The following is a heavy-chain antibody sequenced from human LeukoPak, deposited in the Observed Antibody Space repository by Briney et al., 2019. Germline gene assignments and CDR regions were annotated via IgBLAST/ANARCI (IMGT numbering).Heavy chain of an antibody. J-gene: IGHJ4*02. V-gene: IGHV4-59*08. CDR2: IYYSGST. Sequence: SETLSLTCTVSGGSISSYYWSWIRQPPGKGLEWIGYIYYSGSTNYNPSLKSRVTISVDTSKNQFSLKLSSVTAADTAVYYCARTPRMWPYYFDYWGQGTLVTVSS. CDR3: ARTPRMWPYYFDY. CDR1: GGSISSYY. D-gene: IGHD2-21*01.